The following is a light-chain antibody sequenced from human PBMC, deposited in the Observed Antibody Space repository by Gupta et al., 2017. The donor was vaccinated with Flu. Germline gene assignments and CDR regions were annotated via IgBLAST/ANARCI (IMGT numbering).Light chain of an antibody. Sequence: QSVTVSCTGTSSDIGGYNYVSWYQQHPGKAPKRRSYDVIKRPSGVPERFYGSKYGNRDYLTISGLQAEDEAEYYCCSFAGGWDVVGTGNKVNV. CDR1: SSDIGGYNY. CDR2: DVI. J-gene: IGLJ1*01. CDR3: CSFAGGWDV. V-gene: IGLV2-11*01.